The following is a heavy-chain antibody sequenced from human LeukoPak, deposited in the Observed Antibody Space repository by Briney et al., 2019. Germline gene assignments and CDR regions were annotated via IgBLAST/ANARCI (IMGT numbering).Heavy chain of an antibody. CDR3: ARVRDSSGYPAASSY. CDR2: ISSSSSYI. V-gene: IGHV3-21*01. D-gene: IGHD3-22*01. CDR1: GFTFSSHS. J-gene: IGHJ4*02. Sequence: GGSLRLSCAASGFTFSSHSMNWVRQAPGKGLEWVSSISSSSSYIYYADSVKGRFTISRDNAKNSLYLQMNSLRAEDTAVYYCARVRDSSGYPAASSYWGQGTLVTVSS.